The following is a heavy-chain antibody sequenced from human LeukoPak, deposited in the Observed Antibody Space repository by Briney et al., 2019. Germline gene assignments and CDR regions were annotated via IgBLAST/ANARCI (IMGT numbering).Heavy chain of an antibody. V-gene: IGHV4-34*01. CDR1: GGSFSGYY. D-gene: IGHD3-3*02. CDR2: INHGRST. Sequence: SETLSLTCAVSGGSFSGYYWSWIRQPPGKGLEWVGEINHGRSTNYNPSLKSRVTMSVDTSKNQFSLKLSSVTAADTAIYYCARGQFWSGYSIWGQGTLVTVSS. CDR3: ARGQFWSGYSI. J-gene: IGHJ4*02.